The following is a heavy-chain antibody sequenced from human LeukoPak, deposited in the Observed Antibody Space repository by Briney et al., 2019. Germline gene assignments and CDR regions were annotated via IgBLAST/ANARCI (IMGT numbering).Heavy chain of an antibody. J-gene: IGHJ4*02. CDR1: GGSISSGSYY. V-gene: IGHV4-61*02. Sequence: SETLSLTCTVSGGSISSGSYYWSWIRQPAGKGLEWIGRIYTSGSTNYNPSLKSRVTISVDRSKNQFSLKLSSVTAADTAVHYCARAGSKYSGSFDFDYWGQGTLVTVSS. D-gene: IGHD1-26*01. CDR2: IYTSGST. CDR3: ARAGSKYSGSFDFDY.